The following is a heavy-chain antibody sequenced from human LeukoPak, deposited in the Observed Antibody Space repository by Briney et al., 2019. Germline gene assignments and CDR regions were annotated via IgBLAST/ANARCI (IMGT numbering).Heavy chain of an antibody. CDR2: IIPIFGTA. CDR1: GYTFTSYA. J-gene: IGHJ6*03. V-gene: IGHV1-69*06. D-gene: IGHD5-12*01. CDR3: ARVESGYDPTTYYYYYYMDV. Sequence: SVKVSCKASGYTFTSYAMNWVRQAPGQGLEWMGGIIPIFGTANYAQKFQGRVTITADKSTSTAYMELSSLRSEDTAVYYCARVESGYDPTTYYYYYYMDVWGKGTTVTISS.